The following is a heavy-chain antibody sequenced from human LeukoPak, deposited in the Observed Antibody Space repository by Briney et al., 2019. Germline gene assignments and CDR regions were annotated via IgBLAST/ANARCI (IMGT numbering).Heavy chain of an antibody. CDR2: IYYSGST. CDR3: ARDFLTHSYTGDTSDYFDY. CDR1: GGSISSSSYY. V-gene: IGHV4-39*07. J-gene: IGHJ4*02. Sequence: SETLSLTCTVSGGSISSSSYYWGWIRQPPGKGLEWIGSIYYSGSTYYNPSLKSRVTISVDTSKNQFSLKLSSVTAADTAVYYCARDFLTHSYTGDTSDYFDYWGQGTLVTVSS. D-gene: IGHD2-21*01.